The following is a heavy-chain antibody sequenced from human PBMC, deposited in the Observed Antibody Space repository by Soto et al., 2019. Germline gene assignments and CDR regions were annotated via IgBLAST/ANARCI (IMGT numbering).Heavy chain of an antibody. V-gene: IGHV4-59*01. D-gene: IGHD6-19*01. CDR1: GGSISSYY. Sequence: QVQLQESGPGLVKPSETLSLTCTVSGGSISSYYWSWIRQPPGKGLEWIGYIYYSGSTNYNPSLKSRVTISVDTSKNQFSLKLSSVTAADTAVYYCARAYSSGWYEGFFYFQHWGQGTLVTVSS. CDR3: ARAYSSGWYEGFFYFQH. CDR2: IYYSGST. J-gene: IGHJ1*01.